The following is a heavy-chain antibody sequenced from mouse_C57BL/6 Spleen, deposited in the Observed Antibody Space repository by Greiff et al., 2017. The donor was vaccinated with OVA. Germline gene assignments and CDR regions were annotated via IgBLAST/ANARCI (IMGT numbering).Heavy chain of an antibody. CDR2: ISSGGDYI. V-gene: IGHV5-9-1*02. CDR3: TRDDGYYYAMDY. Sequence: EVKVEESGEGLVKPGGSLKLSCAASGFTFSSYAMSWVRQTPEKRLEWVAYISSGGDYIYYADTVKGRFTISRDNARNTLYLQMSSLKSEDTAMYYCTRDDGYYYAMDYWGQGTSVTVSS. CDR1: GFTFSSYA. D-gene: IGHD2-3*01. J-gene: IGHJ4*01.